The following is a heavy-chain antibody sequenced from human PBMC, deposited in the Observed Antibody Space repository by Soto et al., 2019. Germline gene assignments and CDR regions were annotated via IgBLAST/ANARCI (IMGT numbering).Heavy chain of an antibody. CDR2: ISYDGSNK. Sequence: QVQLVESGGGVVQPGRSLRLSCAASGFTFSSYAMHWVRQAPGKGLEWVAVISYDGSNKYYADSVKGRFTISRDNSKNTLYLQMNSLRAEDTAVYYCARDISIQLWSLGADYWGQGTLVTVSS. CDR3: ARDISIQLWSLGADY. D-gene: IGHD5-18*01. CDR1: GFTFSSYA. J-gene: IGHJ4*02. V-gene: IGHV3-30-3*01.